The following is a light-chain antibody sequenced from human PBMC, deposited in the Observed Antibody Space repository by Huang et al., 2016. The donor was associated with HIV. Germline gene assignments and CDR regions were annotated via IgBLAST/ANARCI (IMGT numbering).Light chain of an antibody. CDR1: QGIRND. Sequence: AIQMTQSPSSLSASVGDSVTITCRASQGIRNDLGWYQQKPGRAPKFLIYGASSLQSGVPSRFSGSGSGTDFTLTISSLQPEDFATYYCLQDYNYPWTFGQGTKVEIK. J-gene: IGKJ1*01. CDR3: LQDYNYPWT. V-gene: IGKV1-6*01. CDR2: GAS.